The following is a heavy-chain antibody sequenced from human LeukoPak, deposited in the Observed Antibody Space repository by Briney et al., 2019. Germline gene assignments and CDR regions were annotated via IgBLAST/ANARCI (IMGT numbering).Heavy chain of an antibody. D-gene: IGHD5-18*01. CDR1: GGSFSGYY. CDR2: IYYSGST. V-gene: IGHV4-31*11. J-gene: IGHJ4*02. CDR3: ARGQYSYGNPFDY. Sequence: SETLSLTCAVYGGSFSGYYWSWIRQHPGKGLEWIGYIYYSGSTYYNPSLKSRVTISVDTSKNQFSLKLSSVTAADTAVYYCARGQYSYGNPFDYWGQGTLVTVSS.